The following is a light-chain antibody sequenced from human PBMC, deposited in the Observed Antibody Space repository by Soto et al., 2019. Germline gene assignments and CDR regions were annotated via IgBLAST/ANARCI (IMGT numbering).Light chain of an antibody. CDR1: QSINSY. J-gene: IGKJ5*01. V-gene: IGKV1-39*01. CDR3: QQSYSTPIT. CDR2: AAS. Sequence: DIQMTQSPSSLSASVGDRVTITCRASQSINSYLNWYQQKPGKAPKLLIYAASSLQSGVPSRFSGSGSGTDFTLTISSLQPEDFATYYCQQSYSTPITFGQGTQLEIK.